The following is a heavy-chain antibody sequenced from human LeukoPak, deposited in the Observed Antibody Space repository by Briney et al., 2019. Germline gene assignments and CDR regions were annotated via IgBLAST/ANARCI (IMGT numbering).Heavy chain of an antibody. CDR3: AQGSDYSNY. Sequence: SVKVSCKASGGTFSSYAISWVRQAPGQGLEWMGGIIPIFGTANYAQKLQGRVTMTTDTSTSTAYMELRSLRSDDTAVYYCAQGSDYSNYWGQGTLVTVSS. D-gene: IGHD4-11*01. CDR2: IIPIFGTA. V-gene: IGHV1-69*05. CDR1: GGTFSSYA. J-gene: IGHJ4*02.